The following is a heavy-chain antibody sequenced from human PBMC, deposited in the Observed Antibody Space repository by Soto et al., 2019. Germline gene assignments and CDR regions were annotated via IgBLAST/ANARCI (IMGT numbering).Heavy chain of an antibody. V-gene: IGHV4-59*01. D-gene: IGHD2-15*01. CDR1: GGSMRSYY. Sequence: PSGTLALTCTVSGGSMRSYYWSWIRQPPGKGLEWIGYIYYSGSTNYNPSLKSRVTISVDTSKNQFSLKLSSVTAADTAVYYCARSYRRYCSGGSCYSYYYYYMDVWGKGTTVTVSS. J-gene: IGHJ6*03. CDR2: IYYSGST. CDR3: ARSYRRYCSGGSCYSYYYYYMDV.